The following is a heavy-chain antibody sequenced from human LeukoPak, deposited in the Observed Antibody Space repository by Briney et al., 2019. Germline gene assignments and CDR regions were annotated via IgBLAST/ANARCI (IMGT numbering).Heavy chain of an antibody. CDR3: ARDRRWSSGWFYDY. V-gene: IGHV4-59*12. Sequence: PSDTLSLTCTVSGGSIGTYYWSWIRHPPGKGLEWLGSIYYSGSTNYNPPLKSRVTISVDTSENEFSLKLTSVTAADTAVDYCARDRRWSSGWFYDYWGQGTLVTVSS. CDR2: IYYSGST. CDR1: GGSIGTYY. D-gene: IGHD6-19*01. J-gene: IGHJ4*02.